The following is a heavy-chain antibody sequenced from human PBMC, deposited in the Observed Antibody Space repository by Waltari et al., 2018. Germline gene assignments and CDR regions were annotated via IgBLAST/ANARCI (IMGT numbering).Heavy chain of an antibody. V-gene: IGHV3-30-3*01. CDR2: MSFDGSNK. Sequence: QVQLVESGGGVVQPGKSLRLSCAAAGLVFSHLGLHVVRQGTGKGLEWLAIMSFDGSNKNYADSVKGRFTISRDNSKDMLFLQMNSLRHEDSGVYYCVRDPGVYGYGYDRAFDIWGQGTTVSVS. J-gene: IGHJ3*02. CDR1: GLVFSHLG. CDR3: VRDPGVYGYGYDRAFDI. D-gene: IGHD5-18*01.